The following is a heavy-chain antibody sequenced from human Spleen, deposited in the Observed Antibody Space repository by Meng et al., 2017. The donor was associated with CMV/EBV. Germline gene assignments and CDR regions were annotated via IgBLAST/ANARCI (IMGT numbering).Heavy chain of an antibody. D-gene: IGHD3-22*01. CDR3: ATGLSSSWYYFDY. CDR2: MNPDTGNT. V-gene: IGHV1-8*01. Sequence: ASVKVSCKASGYSFTSYDINWVRQATGQGLEWMGWMNPDTGNTRYAQKFQGRVTMTRDTSISTAYMELSSLGSEDSAIYYCATGLSSSWYYFDYWGQGTLVTVSS. CDR1: GYSFTSYD. J-gene: IGHJ4*02.